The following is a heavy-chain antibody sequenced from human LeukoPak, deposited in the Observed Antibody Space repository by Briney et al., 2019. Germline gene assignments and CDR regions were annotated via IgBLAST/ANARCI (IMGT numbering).Heavy chain of an antibody. D-gene: IGHD6-6*01. V-gene: IGHV3-53*01. CDR3: ARGSIAASFDY. CDR2: IYSGGST. CDR1: GFTVSSNY. J-gene: IGHJ4*02. Sequence: PGGSLRLSCAASGFTVSSNYKSWVRQAPGKGLEWVSVIYSGGSTYYADSVKGRFTISRNNSKNTLYLQMNSLRAEDTAVYYCARGSIAASFDYWGQGTLVTVSS.